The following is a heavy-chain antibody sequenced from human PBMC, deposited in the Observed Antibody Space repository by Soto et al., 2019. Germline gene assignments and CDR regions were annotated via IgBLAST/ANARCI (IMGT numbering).Heavy chain of an antibody. V-gene: IGHV4-31*03. CDR3: ARGNFGYDY. D-gene: IGHD4-4*01. Sequence: QVQLQESGPGLVKPSQTLSLTCTVSGGPITSGDYYWSWIRQHPGKGLEWLGHIYNSGNTYYSPSLKSRISMSVDTSTNQFSLNLYSVTAADTAVYYCARGNFGYDYWGQGAQVTVSS. CDR1: GGPITSGDYY. CDR2: IYNSGNT. J-gene: IGHJ4*02.